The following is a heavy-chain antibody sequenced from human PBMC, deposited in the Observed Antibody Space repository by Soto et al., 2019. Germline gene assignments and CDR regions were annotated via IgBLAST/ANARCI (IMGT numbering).Heavy chain of an antibody. Sequence: LSLTCAVSGYSISTGYYWGWIRQPPGKGLEWIGSIYHSGSTYYNPSLKSRVTISVDTSKNQFSLNLSSVTAADTAVYYCARSSYYDTSGYLNWFDPWGQGTLVTVSS. CDR2: IYHSGST. D-gene: IGHD3-22*01. CDR3: ARSSYYDTSGYLNWFDP. CDR1: GYSISTGYY. V-gene: IGHV4-38-2*01. J-gene: IGHJ5*02.